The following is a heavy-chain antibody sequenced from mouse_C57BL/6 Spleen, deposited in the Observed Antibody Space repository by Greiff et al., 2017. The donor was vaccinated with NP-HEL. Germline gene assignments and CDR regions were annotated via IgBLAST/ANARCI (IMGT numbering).Heavy chain of an antibody. J-gene: IGHJ4*01. CDR3: ARSGYYDYEGDY. D-gene: IGHD2-4*01. Sequence: VKLMESGAELVRPGASVKLSCKASGYTFTDYYINWVKQRPGQGLEWIARIYPGSGNTYYNEKFKGKATLTAEKSSSTAYMQLSSLTSEDSAVYFCARSGYYDYEGDYWGQGTSVTVSS. CDR1: GYTFTDYY. V-gene: IGHV1-76*01. CDR2: IYPGSGNT.